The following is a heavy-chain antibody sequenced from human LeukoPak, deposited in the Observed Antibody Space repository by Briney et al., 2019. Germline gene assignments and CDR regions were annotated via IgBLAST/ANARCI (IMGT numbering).Heavy chain of an antibody. V-gene: IGHV1-69*13. J-gene: IGHJ4*02. CDR3: ASGLKVMYYFDY. Sequence: SVKVSCKASGGTFSSYAISWVRQAPGQGLEWMGGIIPIFGTANYAQKFQGRVTITADESTSTAYMELSSLRFEDTAVYYCASGLKVMYYFDYWGQGTLVTVSS. CDR2: IIPIFGTA. D-gene: IGHD3-16*01. CDR1: GGTFSSYA.